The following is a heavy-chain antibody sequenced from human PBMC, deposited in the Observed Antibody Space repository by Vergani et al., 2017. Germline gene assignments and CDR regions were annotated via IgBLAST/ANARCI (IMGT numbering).Heavy chain of an antibody. CDR1: GFSFSTYS. CDR3: ARKKYYDSKDYYQVEPFDY. D-gene: IGHD3-22*01. V-gene: IGHV3-21*06. Sequence: EVHLQESGGGLVKPGGSLRVSCAASGFSFSTYSINWVRQAPGKGLEWVSSISGRSNYIYYADSLKGRFTISRDNSKNSVYLQMNSLRAEDTAIYYCARKKYYDSKDYYQVEPFDYWGQGTLVTVSS. J-gene: IGHJ4*02. CDR2: ISGRSNYI.